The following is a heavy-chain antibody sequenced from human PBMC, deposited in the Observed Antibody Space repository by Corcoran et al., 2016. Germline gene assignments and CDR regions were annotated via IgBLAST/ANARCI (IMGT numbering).Heavy chain of an antibody. J-gene: IGHJ3*02. D-gene: IGHD1-1*01. CDR2: IYHTGST. CDR3: ARPQTWGRLEGAFDI. CDR1: GYSISSDYY. V-gene: IGHV4-38-2*02. Sequence: QVQLQESGPGLVKPSETLSLTCTVSGYSISSDYYWGWIRQPPGKGLEWIGSIYHTGSTYYNPSLKSRLTMSVDTSKNQFSLKLSSVTAADTAVYYCARPQTWGRLEGAFDIWGQGTMVTVSS.